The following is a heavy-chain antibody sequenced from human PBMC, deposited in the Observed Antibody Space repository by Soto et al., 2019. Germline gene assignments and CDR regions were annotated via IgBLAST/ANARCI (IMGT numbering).Heavy chain of an antibody. Sequence: ASVKVSCKAFGYTFNSDGISWVRQAPGQGLEWMGWINNYNGHTNYAQNLQGRVTMTTDTSASTAYLELRSLRSDDTAVYYCARWRSHYDNSEDLDYWG. D-gene: IGHD3-22*01. CDR1: GYTFNSDG. V-gene: IGHV1-18*04. J-gene: IGHJ4*01. CDR2: INNYNGHT. CDR3: ARWRSHYDNSEDLDY.